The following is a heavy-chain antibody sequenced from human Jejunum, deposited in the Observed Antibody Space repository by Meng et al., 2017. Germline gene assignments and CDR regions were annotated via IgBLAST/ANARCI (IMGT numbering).Heavy chain of an antibody. CDR3: ARGGYYSFDY. CDR1: GGSISSVYW. V-gene: IGHV4-4*02. D-gene: IGHD5-18*01. CDR2: IYHSGST. J-gene: IGHJ4*02. Sequence: QVSLQGSGPGLVKPSEPLSVTFAFSGGSISSVYWWTWVRQSPGKGLEWIGEIYHSGSTNYNPSLKSRVTISVDKSKNQFSLKLTSVTAADTAVYYCARGGYYSFDYWGQGTLVTVSS.